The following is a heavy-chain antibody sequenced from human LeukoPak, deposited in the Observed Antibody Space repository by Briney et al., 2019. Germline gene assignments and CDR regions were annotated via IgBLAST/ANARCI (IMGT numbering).Heavy chain of an antibody. D-gene: IGHD2-15*01. J-gene: IGHJ4*02. Sequence: PGGSLRLSCAASGFTFGSTVMSWVRQAPGKGLEWVGRIKTKTDGGTTEYAAPVKGRFTISRDDSRDTLYLQMDSLKTEDTAMYYCTTAGYLQGGQGTLVTVSS. V-gene: IGHV3-15*01. CDR2: IKTKTDGGTT. CDR1: GFTFGSTV. CDR3: TTAGYLQ.